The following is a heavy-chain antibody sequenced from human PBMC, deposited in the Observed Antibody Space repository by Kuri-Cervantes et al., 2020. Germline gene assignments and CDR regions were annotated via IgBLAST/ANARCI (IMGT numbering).Heavy chain of an antibody. Sequence: ESLMIPCAASGFTFSSYSMNWVRQAPGKGLEWDSYISSSSSTIFYADSVKGRFIISRNNAKNSLYLQMNSLRSEDTAVYYCARDRGGGMDVWGQGTTVTVSS. J-gene: IGHJ6*02. V-gene: IGHV3-48*01. CDR2: ISSSSSTI. CDR1: GFTFSSYS. D-gene: IGHD3-10*01. CDR3: ARDRGGGMDV.